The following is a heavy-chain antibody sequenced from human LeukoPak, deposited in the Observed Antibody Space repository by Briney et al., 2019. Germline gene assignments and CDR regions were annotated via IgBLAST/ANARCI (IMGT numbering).Heavy chain of an antibody. V-gene: IGHV3-11*04. CDR1: GFTFSDSY. Sequence: GGSLTLSCAASGFTFSDSYMSWIRQAPGKGLEWLSYISNGGSTIYYADSVKGRFTISRDNAHNSLYLQMSSLRVEDSAVYYCSRDPRLLDYWGQGTLVTVSS. CDR3: SRDPRLLDY. CDR2: ISNGGSTI. J-gene: IGHJ4*02.